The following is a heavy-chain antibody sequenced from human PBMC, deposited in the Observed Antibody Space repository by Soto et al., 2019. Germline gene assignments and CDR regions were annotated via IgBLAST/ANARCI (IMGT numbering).Heavy chain of an antibody. CDR3: ARGGVTPYYYYGMDV. CDR2: ISGYNGDT. J-gene: IGHJ6*04. CDR1: GYSFTTYG. D-gene: IGHD2-21*02. V-gene: IGHV1-18*01. Sequence: QVHLVQSGAEVKKPGASVKVSCKASGYSFTTYGISWVRQAPGQGLEWMGWISGYNGDTNYAQNFQARVTMTTDTSTSTAYMELRSLRSADTSVCYCARGGVTPYYYYGMDVGGEGTTVTVSS.